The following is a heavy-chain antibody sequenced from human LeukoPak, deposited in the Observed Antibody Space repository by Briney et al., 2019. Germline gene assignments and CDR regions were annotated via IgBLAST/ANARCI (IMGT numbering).Heavy chain of an antibody. V-gene: IGHV3-30-3*01. Sequence: GGSMRLSCAATGFSFSDFGMHWVRQAPGKGLGWVPLISSDGFNEYYADSVRGRFTISRDTSKNTLYLEMKSLRPEDTAIYYCARYSNHFYYSGMDVWGQGTTVTVSS. CDR3: ARYSNHFYYSGMDV. CDR1: GFSFSDFG. D-gene: IGHD2-21*01. CDR2: ISSDGFNE. J-gene: IGHJ6*02.